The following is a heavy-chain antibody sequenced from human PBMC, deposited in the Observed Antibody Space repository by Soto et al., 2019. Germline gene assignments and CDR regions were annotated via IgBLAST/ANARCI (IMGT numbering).Heavy chain of an antibody. V-gene: IGHV3-15*01. J-gene: IGHJ4*02. CDR2: IKSEPNGGTT. CDR1: GFTFSNAW. D-gene: IGHD2-15*01. Sequence: EQLVESGGGLVKPGGSLRLSCEGSGFTFSNAWMNWVRQAPGKGLEWVGRIKSEPNGGTTDYAAPVKGRFTISRDDSKRTVYLQMNSLKTEDTAVYYCATGGYLFDYWGQGTLVTVSS. CDR3: ATGGYLFDY.